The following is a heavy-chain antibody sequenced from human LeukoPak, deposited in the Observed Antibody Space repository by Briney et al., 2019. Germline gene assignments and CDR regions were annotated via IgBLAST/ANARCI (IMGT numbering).Heavy chain of an antibody. CDR1: GFTFSSYA. CDR3: ANSAVVVVAATDYYYGMDV. D-gene: IGHD2-15*01. Sequence: PGGSLRLSCAASGFTFSSYAMSWVRQAPGKGLEWVSAISGSGGSTYYADSVKGRFTISRDNSKNTLYLQTNSLRAEDTAVYYCANSAVVVVAATDYYYGMDVWGQGTTVTVSS. V-gene: IGHV3-23*01. J-gene: IGHJ6*02. CDR2: ISGSGGST.